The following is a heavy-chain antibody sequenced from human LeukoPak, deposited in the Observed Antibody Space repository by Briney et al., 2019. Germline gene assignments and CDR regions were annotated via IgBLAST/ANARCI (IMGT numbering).Heavy chain of an antibody. J-gene: IGHJ4*02. Sequence: GRSLRLSCAASGFTFSSYGMHWVRQAPGKGLEWVAVISYDGSNKYYADSAKGRFTIPRDNSKNTLYLQMNSLRAEDTAVYYCAKDTYYYDSSGYYRGMDYWGQGTLVTVSS. D-gene: IGHD3-22*01. CDR1: GFTFSSYG. CDR2: ISYDGSNK. V-gene: IGHV3-30*18. CDR3: AKDTYYYDSSGYYRGMDY.